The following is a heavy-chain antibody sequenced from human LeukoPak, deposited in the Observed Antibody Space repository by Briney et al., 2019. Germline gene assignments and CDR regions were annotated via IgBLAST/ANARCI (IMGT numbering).Heavy chain of an antibody. CDR3: ARDQSGEWELLSGWWFDP. CDR1: GGSFSGYS. J-gene: IGHJ5*02. CDR2: MIHSGST. Sequence: SETLSLTCAVYGGSFSGYSWSWIRQPPGKGLEWVGEMIHSGSTNYNPSLKSRVTISVDTSKNQFSLKVSSVTAADTAVYYCARDQSGEWELLSGWWFDPWGQGTLVTVSS. V-gene: IGHV4-34*12. D-gene: IGHD1-26*01.